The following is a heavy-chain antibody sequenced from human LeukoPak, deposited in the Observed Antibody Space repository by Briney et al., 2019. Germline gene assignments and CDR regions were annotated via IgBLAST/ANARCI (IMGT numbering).Heavy chain of an antibody. Sequence: SETLSLTCAVYGGSFSGYYWSWIRQPPGKGLEWIGEINHSGSTNYNPSLKSRVTISVDTSKNQFSLKLSSVTAADTAVYYCARFTPQGYGWGGYNRFDPWGQGTLVTVSS. CDR1: GGSFSGYY. CDR3: ARFTPQGYGWGGYNRFDP. J-gene: IGHJ5*02. D-gene: IGHD3-16*01. V-gene: IGHV4-34*01. CDR2: INHSGST.